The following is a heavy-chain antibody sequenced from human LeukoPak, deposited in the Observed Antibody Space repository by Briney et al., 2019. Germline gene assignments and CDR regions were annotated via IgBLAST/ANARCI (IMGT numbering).Heavy chain of an antibody. V-gene: IGHV1-69*04. CDR2: IIPILGIA. J-gene: IGHJ3*02. D-gene: IGHD6-6*01. CDR1: GGTFSSYA. CDR3: ARKGGIAARKAFDI. Sequence: SVKVSCKASGGTFSSYAISWVRQAPGQGLEWMGRIIPILGIANYAQKFQGRVTITADKSTSTAYMELSSLRSEDTAVYYCARKGGIAARKAFDIWGQGTMVTVSS.